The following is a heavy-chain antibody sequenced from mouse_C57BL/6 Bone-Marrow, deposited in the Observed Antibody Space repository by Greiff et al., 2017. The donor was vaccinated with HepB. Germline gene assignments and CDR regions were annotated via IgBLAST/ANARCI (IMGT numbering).Heavy chain of an antibody. J-gene: IGHJ1*03. Sequence: QVQLQQSDAELVKPGASVKISCKVSGYTFTDHTMHWMKQRPEQGLEWIGYIYPRDGSSRYNEKFKGKATLTEDKSSSTAYMQLNSLTSEDSAVFFCARRTTVGYFDVWGTGTTVTVSS. D-gene: IGHD1-1*01. CDR1: GYTFTDHT. CDR3: ARRTTVGYFDV. CDR2: IYPRDGSS. V-gene: IGHV1-78*01.